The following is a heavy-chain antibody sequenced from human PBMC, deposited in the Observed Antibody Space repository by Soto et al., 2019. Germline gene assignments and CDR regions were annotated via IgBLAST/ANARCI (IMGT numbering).Heavy chain of an antibody. V-gene: IGHV1-24*01. D-gene: IGHD3-3*01. CDR1: GYTLTELS. CDR2: FDPEDGET. Sequence: ASVKVSCKVSGYTLTELSMHWVRQAPGKGLEWMGGFDPEDGETIYAQKFQGRVTMTEDTSTDTAYMGLSSLRSEDTAVYYCATDPEYYDFWSGLNMGMDVWGQGTTVTVSS. J-gene: IGHJ6*02. CDR3: ATDPEYYDFWSGLNMGMDV.